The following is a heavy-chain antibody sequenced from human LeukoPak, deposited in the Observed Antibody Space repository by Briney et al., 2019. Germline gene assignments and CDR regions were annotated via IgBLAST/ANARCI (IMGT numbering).Heavy chain of an antibody. CDR1: GFTFSSYA. D-gene: IGHD3-10*01. V-gene: IGHV3-23*01. J-gene: IGHJ4*02. CDR2: ISGSGGST. CDR3: AKDPMVRGVNRQPYDY. Sequence: GGSLRLSCAASGFTFSSYAMSWVRQAPGKGLEWVSAISGSGGSTYYADSVKGRFTISRDNSKNTLYLQMNSLRAEDTAVYYCAKDPMVRGVNRQPYDYWGQGTLVTVSS.